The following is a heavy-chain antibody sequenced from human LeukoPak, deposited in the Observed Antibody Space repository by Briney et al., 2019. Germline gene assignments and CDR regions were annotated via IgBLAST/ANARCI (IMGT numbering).Heavy chain of an antibody. D-gene: IGHD6-13*01. J-gene: IGHJ3*02. Sequence: GGSLRLSCAASGFTFSSYAMRWVRQAPGKGLQWVSPITGTTHYADSVRGRFTISRDNSKNILYLQMNSLSTEDTAIYYCAKAFREYGSSTYSSFDIWGQGTMVTVSS. CDR2: ITGTT. V-gene: IGHV3-23*01. CDR1: GFTFSSYA. CDR3: AKAFREYGSSTYSSFDI.